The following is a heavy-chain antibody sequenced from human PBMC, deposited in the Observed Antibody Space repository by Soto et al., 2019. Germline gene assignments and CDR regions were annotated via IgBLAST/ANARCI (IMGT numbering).Heavy chain of an antibody. CDR3: AHYYDSSGKWGFDY. Sequence: QITLKESGPTLVKPTQTLTLTCTFSGFSLRARGQGVGWLRRPPGRALEWLALIYWDDNKEYTSSLKTRLTITKDTSKNQVVLTLTNMDPVDTATYFCAHYYDSSGKWGFDYWGQGTLVTVSS. V-gene: IGHV2-5*02. D-gene: IGHD3-22*01. CDR2: IYWDDNK. CDR1: GFSLRARGQG. J-gene: IGHJ4*02.